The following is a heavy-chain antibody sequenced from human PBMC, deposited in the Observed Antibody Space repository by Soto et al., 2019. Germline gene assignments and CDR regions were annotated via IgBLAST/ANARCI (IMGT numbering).Heavy chain of an antibody. V-gene: IGHV1-69*12. Sequence: QVQLVQSGAEVKKPGSSVKVSCKASGGTFSSYAITWVRQAPGQGLEWMGGIIPIFGTANYAQKFQGRVTITADEPTSTAYMEVCRLRSEAPAVYYCARDRGPSIGYYPYWFDTWGQGALGTVSS. CDR1: GGTFSSYA. D-gene: IGHD3-22*01. J-gene: IGHJ5*02. CDR3: ARDRGPSIGYYPYWFDT. CDR2: IIPIFGTA.